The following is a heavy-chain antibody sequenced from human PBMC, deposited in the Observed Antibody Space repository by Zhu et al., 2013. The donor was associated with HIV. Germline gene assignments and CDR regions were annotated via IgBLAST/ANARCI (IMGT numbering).Heavy chain of an antibody. Sequence: QVQLVQSGAEVKKPGSSVKVSCKASGGTFSSYTISWVRQAPGQGLEWMGRIIPILGIANYAQKFQGRVTITADKSTSTAYMELSSLRSEDTAVYYCATVEMATIERPFAFDIWGQGTMVTVSS. CDR1: GGTFSSYT. J-gene: IGHJ3*02. CDR3: ATVEMATIERPFAFDI. D-gene: IGHD5-12*01. CDR2: IIPILGIA. V-gene: IGHV1-69*02.